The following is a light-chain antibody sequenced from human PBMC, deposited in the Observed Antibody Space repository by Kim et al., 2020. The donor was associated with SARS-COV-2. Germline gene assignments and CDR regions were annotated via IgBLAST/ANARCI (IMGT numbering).Light chain of an antibody. J-gene: IGLJ2*01. CDR2: QDN. V-gene: IGLV3-1*01. Sequence: SPRQTATITCSGDRLGDKNTYWYQKKSGQSPVLVIYQDNQRPSGIPERFSGSNSGNTATLTISGTQAMDEGDYYCQAWDSSSGEVFGGGTKLTVL. CDR3: QAWDSSSGEV. CDR1: RLGDKN.